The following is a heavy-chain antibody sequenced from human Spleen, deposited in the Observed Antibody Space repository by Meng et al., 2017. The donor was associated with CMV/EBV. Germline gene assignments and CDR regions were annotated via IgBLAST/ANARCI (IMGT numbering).Heavy chain of an antibody. J-gene: IGHJ6*02. Sequence: GESLKISCVASGFTFNSYSMSWVRQAPGKGLEWVSAISGSGGSTYYADSVKGRFTISRDNSKNTLYLQMNSLRAEDTAVYYCAKGAAVGEYYYYGMDVWGQGTTVTVSS. CDR1: GFTFNSYS. V-gene: IGHV3-23*01. D-gene: IGHD3-10*01. CDR2: ISGSGGST. CDR3: AKGAAVGEYYYYGMDV.